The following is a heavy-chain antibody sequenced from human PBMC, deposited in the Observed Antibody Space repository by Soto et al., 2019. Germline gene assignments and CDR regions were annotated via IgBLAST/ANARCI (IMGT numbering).Heavy chain of an antibody. CDR3: ARDYHYAIDVGGYFDF. Sequence: SETLSLTCTVSCYPISTGYYWAWVRHSPWKGLEWIGSVYRSGAAYYSPSLKSRVTISVDTSKNQFSLHLRSVTATDAAVYYCARDYHYAIDVGGYFDFWAQGTSVTVSS. J-gene: IGHJ4*02. CDR1: CYPISTGYY. CDR2: VYRSGAA. D-gene: IGHD2-15*01. V-gene: IGHV4-38-2*02.